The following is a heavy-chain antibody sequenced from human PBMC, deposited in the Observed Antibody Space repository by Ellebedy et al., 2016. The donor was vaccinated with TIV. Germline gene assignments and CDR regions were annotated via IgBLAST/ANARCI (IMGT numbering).Heavy chain of an antibody. V-gene: IGHV1-18*01. CDR3: ARSTYYFGSGRPNWFDP. D-gene: IGHD3-10*01. Sequence: AASVKVSCKASGYTFNSYGIIWVRQAPGQGLEWMGWISPYNGNTNYAQKLQGRVTMTTDTSTSTAYMELRSLRSDDTAVYYCARSTYYFGSGRPNWFDPWGQGTLVTVSS. J-gene: IGHJ5*02. CDR2: ISPYNGNT. CDR1: GYTFNSYG.